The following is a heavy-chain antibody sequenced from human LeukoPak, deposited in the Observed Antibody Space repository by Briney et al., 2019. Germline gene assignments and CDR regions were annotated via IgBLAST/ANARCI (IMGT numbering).Heavy chain of an antibody. J-gene: IGHJ4*02. CDR1: GFTFSSYA. CDR2: ISYDGSNK. V-gene: IGHV3-30-3*01. CDR3: ARPQPYYYGSGSYYRGGFDY. D-gene: IGHD3-10*01. Sequence: GGSLRLSCAASGFTFSSYAMHWVRQAPGKGLEWVAVISYDGSNKYYADSVKGRFTISRDNSKNTLYLQMNSLRAEGTAVYYCARPQPYYYGSGSYYRGGFDYWGQGTLVTVSS.